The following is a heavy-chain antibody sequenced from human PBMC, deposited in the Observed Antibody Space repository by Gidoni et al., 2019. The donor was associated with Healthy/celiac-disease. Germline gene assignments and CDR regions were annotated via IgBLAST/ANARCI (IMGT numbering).Heavy chain of an antibody. CDR1: GFTFSDNY. J-gene: IGHJ3*02. V-gene: IGHV3-72*01. CDR2: TRNKANSYTT. D-gene: IGHD6-13*01. Sequence: EVQLVESGGGLVQPGGSLRLSCAASGFTFSDNYMDWVRQAPGKGLEWVGRTRNKANSYTTEYAASVKGRFTISRDDSKNSLYLQMNSLKTEDTAVYYCPRERRKLDGYSSSWALLDAFDIWGQGTMVTVSS. CDR3: PRERRKLDGYSSSWALLDAFDI.